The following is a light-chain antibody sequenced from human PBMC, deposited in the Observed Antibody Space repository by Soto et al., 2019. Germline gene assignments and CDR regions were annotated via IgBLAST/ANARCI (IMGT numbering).Light chain of an antibody. V-gene: IGLV2-8*01. J-gene: IGLJ1*01. CDR2: EVT. CDR3: SSYAGSNNPYV. CDR1: SSDVASYDS. Sequence: QSALTRPPSASGSPGQSVTISCTGTSSDVASYDSISWYQHHPGQAPKLMIYEVTKRPSGVPDRFSGSKSGNTASLTVSGLQAEDEADYYCSSYAGSNNPYVFGTGTKLTVL.